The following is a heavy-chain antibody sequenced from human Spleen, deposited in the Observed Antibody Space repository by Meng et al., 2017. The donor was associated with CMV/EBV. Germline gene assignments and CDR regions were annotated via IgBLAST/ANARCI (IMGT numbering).Heavy chain of an antibody. V-gene: IGHV3-21*01. CDR1: AFTFRSYY. J-gene: IGHJ4*02. Sequence: LSFASSAFTFRSYYMPLVRQAPVNGLAWVSSISTASSYIHYADSVKGRFTISRDNAKNSLYLQMNSLRAEDTAVYYCARVRAGAGPDYWAQGTLVTVSS. CDR3: ARVRAGAGPDY. CDR2: ISTASSYI. D-gene: IGHD6-13*01.